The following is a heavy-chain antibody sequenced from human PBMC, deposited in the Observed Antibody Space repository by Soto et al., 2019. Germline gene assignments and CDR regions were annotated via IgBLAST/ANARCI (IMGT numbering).Heavy chain of an antibody. J-gene: IGHJ4*02. D-gene: IGHD6-13*01. CDR1: GGSISSYY. V-gene: IGHV4-59*01. CDR2: IYYSGST. Sequence: SETLSLTCTVSGGSISSYYWSWIRQPPGKGLEWIGYIYYSGSTNYNPSLKSRVTISVDTSKNQFSLKLSSVTAADTAVYYCARWSRSWYYSDYWGQGTLVTVYS. CDR3: ARWSRSWYYSDY.